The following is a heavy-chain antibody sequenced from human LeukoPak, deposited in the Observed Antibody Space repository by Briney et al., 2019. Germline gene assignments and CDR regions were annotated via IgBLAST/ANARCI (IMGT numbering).Heavy chain of an antibody. CDR3: SRPVADGSSGSSDY. Sequence: ASVKLSCKVSGYTFTSNYMHWVRQAPAQGIERMGLSNPYSGGKTYANTFQGRGTTTRDNSISKAFMELRSLRTHANAVYYCSRPVADGSSGSSDYCGQGTLVTVSS. CDR2: SNPYSGGK. CDR1: GYTFTSNY. V-gene: IGHV1-2*06. D-gene: IGHD3-22*01. J-gene: IGHJ4*02.